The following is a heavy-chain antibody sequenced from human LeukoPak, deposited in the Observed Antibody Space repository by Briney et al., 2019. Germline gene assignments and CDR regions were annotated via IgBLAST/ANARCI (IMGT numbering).Heavy chain of an antibody. V-gene: IGHV3-48*03. CDR2: ISSSGTTI. CDR1: GFTFSSYE. J-gene: IGHJ4*02. Sequence: GGSLRLSCAASGFTFSSYEMNWVRQAPGKGLEWVSYISSSGTTIYYADSVKGRFTFSRDNAKNPLFLQMSSLRAEDTAVYYCAREGSGYYYYWGQGTLVTVSS. D-gene: IGHD3-22*01. CDR3: AREGSGYYYY.